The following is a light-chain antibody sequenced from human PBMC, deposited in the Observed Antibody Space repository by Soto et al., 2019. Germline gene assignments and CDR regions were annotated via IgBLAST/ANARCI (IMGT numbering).Light chain of an antibody. Sequence: QSALTQPPSVSGAPGQRVTISCTGSGSNIGAGYDVHWYQQLPGTAPKLLIYGNSNRPSGVPDRFSGSKSGTSASLAITGLQAEDEADYYCQSYDSSLSGPRVFGTGTKVTVL. CDR1: GSNIGAGYD. CDR2: GNS. J-gene: IGLJ1*01. V-gene: IGLV1-40*01. CDR3: QSYDSSLSGPRV.